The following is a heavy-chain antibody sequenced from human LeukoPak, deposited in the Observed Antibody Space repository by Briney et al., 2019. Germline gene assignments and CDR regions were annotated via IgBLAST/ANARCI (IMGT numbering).Heavy chain of an antibody. CDR2: IRSKANSYAT. J-gene: IGHJ4*02. D-gene: IGHD4-17*01. CDR1: GFPFSGSA. Sequence: PGGSLRLSCAASGFPFSGSAMHWVRQASGKGLEWVGRIRSKANSYATAYAASVKGRFTISRDDSKNTAYLQMNSLKTEDTAVYYCTRNTVTENYWGQGTLVTVSS. CDR3: TRNTVTENY. V-gene: IGHV3-73*01.